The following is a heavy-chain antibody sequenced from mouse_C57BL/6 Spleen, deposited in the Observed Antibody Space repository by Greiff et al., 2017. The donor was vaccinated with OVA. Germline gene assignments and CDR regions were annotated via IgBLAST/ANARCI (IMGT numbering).Heavy chain of an antibody. V-gene: IGHV1-50*01. D-gene: IGHD3-3*01. CDR1: GYTFTSYW. CDR2: IDPSDSYT. J-gene: IGHJ4*01. CDR3: ARRGDGDAMDY. Sequence: QVQLQQPGAELVKPGASVKLSCKASGYTFTSYWMQWVKQRPGQGLEWIGEIDPSDSYTNYNQKFKGKATLTVDTSSSTAYMQLSSLTSEDSAVYYCARRGDGDAMDYWGQGTSVTVSS.